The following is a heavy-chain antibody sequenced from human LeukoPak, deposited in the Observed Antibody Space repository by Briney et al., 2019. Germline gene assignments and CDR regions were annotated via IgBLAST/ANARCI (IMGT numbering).Heavy chain of an antibody. CDR2: DGSVK. Sequence: DGSVKHYVDSVKGRFTISRDNAKRSLYLQMNSLRGEDTAVYHCARSRAYSFGACGEGTLVTVSS. V-gene: IGHV3-7*01. D-gene: IGHD3-16*01. J-gene: IGHJ5*02. CDR3: ARSRAYSFGA.